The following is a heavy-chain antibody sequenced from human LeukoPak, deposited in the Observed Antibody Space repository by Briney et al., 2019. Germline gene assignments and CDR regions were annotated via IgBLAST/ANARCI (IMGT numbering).Heavy chain of an antibody. CDR2: ISWNSGSI. CDR3: ASYSYGYR. J-gene: IGHJ4*02. V-gene: IGHV3-9*01. Sequence: GGSLRLSCAASGFTFDDYAMHWVRQAPGKGLEWVSGISWNSGSIGYADSVKGRFTISRDNAKNSLYLQMNSLRAEDTAVYYCASYSYGYRWGQGTLVTVSS. D-gene: IGHD5-18*01. CDR1: GFTFDDYA.